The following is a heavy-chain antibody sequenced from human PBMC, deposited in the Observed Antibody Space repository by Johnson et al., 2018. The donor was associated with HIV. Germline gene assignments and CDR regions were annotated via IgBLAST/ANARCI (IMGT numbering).Heavy chain of an antibody. V-gene: IGHV3-30*03. J-gene: IGHJ3*02. CDR3: ARRKIAAAGRDAFDI. D-gene: IGHD6-13*01. Sequence: QGQLVETGGGLIQPGGSLRLSCAASGFTVSSNYMSWVRQAPGKGLEWVAVVLYDGSNKYYADSVKGRFTISRDNSKNTLYLQMNSLRAEDTAVYYCARRKIAAAGRDAFDIWGQGTMVTVSS. CDR2: VLYDGSNK. CDR1: GFTVSSNY.